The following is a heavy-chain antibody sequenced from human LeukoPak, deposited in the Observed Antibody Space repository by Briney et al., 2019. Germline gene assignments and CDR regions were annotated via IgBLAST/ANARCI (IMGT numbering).Heavy chain of an antibody. CDR3: ARGAVRGGTNFDY. CDR2: AYYRSKWFI. CDR1: GDSVSGSPAV. Sequence: SQTLSLTCAISGDSVSGSPAVWNWIRQSPSRGLEWLGRAYYRSKWFIDYALSVKGRITITPDTSKNQFSLQLNSVTTEDTAVYYCARGAVRGGTNFDYWGQGSLVTVSS. J-gene: IGHJ4*02. D-gene: IGHD3-10*01. V-gene: IGHV6-1*01.